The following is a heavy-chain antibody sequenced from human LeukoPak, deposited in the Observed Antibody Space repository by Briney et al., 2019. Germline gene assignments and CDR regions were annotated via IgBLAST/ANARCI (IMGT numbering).Heavy chain of an antibody. CDR1: GGSISSYY. J-gene: IGHJ4*02. Sequence: SETLSLTCTVSGGSISSYYWSWIRQPAGKGLEWIGRIYTSGSTNYNPSLKSRVTMSVDTSKNQLSLKLSSVTAADTAVYYCVRETDYDILTGYYIDYWGQGTLVTVSS. V-gene: IGHV4-4*07. D-gene: IGHD3-9*01. CDR2: IYTSGST. CDR3: VRETDYDILTGYYIDY.